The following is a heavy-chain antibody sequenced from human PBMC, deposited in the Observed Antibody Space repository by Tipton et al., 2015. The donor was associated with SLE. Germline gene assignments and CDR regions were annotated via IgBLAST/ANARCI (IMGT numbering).Heavy chain of an antibody. D-gene: IGHD1-1*01. V-gene: IGHV1-8*01. J-gene: IGHJ6*02. Sequence: QSGPEVKKPGASVKVSCKASGYTFTSYEINWVRQATGQGLEWMGWMNPNTGNTGYAQKFQGRVTMTRNTSISTAYMELSNLRSDDTAVYFCARETTRTRDGLDVWGQGTTVIVSS. CDR3: ARETTRTRDGLDV. CDR1: GYTFTSYE. CDR2: MNPNTGNT.